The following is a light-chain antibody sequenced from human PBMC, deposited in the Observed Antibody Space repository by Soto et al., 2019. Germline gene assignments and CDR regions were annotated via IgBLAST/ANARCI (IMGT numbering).Light chain of an antibody. CDR2: AAS. J-gene: IGKJ4*01. CDR3: QQLHTYPFT. CDR1: QGVGSY. V-gene: IGKV1-9*01. Sequence: DIQLTHSPSFLSASVGDRVTITCRASQGVGSYFAWYQQKPGKAPKVLIYAASTLDSGVPSRFSGSGSGTEFTLTISSLQPEDFAIYYCQQLHTYPFTFGGGTKVEIK.